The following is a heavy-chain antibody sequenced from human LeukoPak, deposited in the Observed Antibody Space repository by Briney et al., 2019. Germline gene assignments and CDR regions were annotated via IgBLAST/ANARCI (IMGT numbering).Heavy chain of an antibody. D-gene: IGHD6-19*01. J-gene: IGHJ4*02. Sequence: PSETLSLTCTVSGGSINSNNYYWAWIRQPPGKGLEWIGTIYYSGSFYYSPSLQSRVTISVDTSKNQFSLKLSSVTAADTAVYYCARYGYSSGLYYFDYWGQGTLVTVSS. CDR3: ARYGYSSGLYYFDY. CDR1: GGSINSNNYY. V-gene: IGHV4-39*01. CDR2: IYYSGSF.